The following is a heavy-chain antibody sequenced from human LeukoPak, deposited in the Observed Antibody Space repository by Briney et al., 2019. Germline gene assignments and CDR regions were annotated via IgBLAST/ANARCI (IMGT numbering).Heavy chain of an antibody. J-gene: IGHJ4*02. CDR1: GYTFTSYG. CDR3: ARNHFQKDDY. Sequence: ASVKVSCKATGYTFTSYGISWVRQAPGQGREWMGWISAYNGNTNYAQKLQGRVSMTTDTSTSTAYMELRSLRSDDTAVYYCARNHFQKDDYWGQGTLVTVSS. V-gene: IGHV1-18*01. CDR2: ISAYNGNT. D-gene: IGHD3-3*02.